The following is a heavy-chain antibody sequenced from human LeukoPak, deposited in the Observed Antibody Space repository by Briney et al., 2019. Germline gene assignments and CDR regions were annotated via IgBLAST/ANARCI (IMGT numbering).Heavy chain of an antibody. V-gene: IGHV1-69*05. Sequence: SVKVSCKASGGTFSSCAISWGRQAPGQGLEWMGGIIPIFGTANYAQKFQGRVTITTDESTSTAYMELSSLRSEDTAVYYCARVTHYGSGRGYFDYWGQGTLVTVSS. CDR2: IIPIFGTA. J-gene: IGHJ4*02. D-gene: IGHD3-10*01. CDR1: GGTFSSCA. CDR3: ARVTHYGSGRGYFDY.